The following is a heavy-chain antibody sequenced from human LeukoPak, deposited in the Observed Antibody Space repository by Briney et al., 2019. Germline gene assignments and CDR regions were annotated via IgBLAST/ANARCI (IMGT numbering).Heavy chain of an antibody. CDR1: GFTFSSYA. CDR3: ARVIGSYGDSAY. CDR2: ISYDGSNK. J-gene: IGHJ4*02. Sequence: GGSLRLSCAASGFTFSSYAMHWVRQAPGKGLEWVAVISYDGSNKYYADSVKGRFTISRDNSKNTLYLQMRSLRAEDTAVYYCARVIGSYGDSAYWGQGTLVTVSS. V-gene: IGHV3-30*04. D-gene: IGHD1-26*01.